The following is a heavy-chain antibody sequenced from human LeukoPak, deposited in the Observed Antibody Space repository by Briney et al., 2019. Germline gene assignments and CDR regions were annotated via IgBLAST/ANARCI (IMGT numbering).Heavy chain of an antibody. J-gene: IGHJ5*02. CDR2: ITPNSEGT. CDR1: GYNFTDYY. D-gene: IGHD1-26*01. Sequence: ASVRVSCKASGYNFTDYYVHWVRQAPGQGLEWMGYITPNSEGTGYAQKFQGRVTMTRDMSTSTDYMELSSLRSEDTAIYYCARDNSVGDNAWWFDPWGQGTLVTVSS. V-gene: IGHV1-46*01. CDR3: ARDNSVGDNAWWFDP.